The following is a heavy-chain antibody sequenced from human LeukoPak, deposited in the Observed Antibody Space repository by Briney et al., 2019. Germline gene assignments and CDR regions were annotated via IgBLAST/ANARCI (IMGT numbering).Heavy chain of an antibody. V-gene: IGHV1-2*02. CDR3: VRERSGTYRYFDL. CDR1: GYTFTGYY. CDR2: INPNSGGT. Sequence: ASVKVSCKASGYTFTGYYMHWVRQAPGQGLEWMGWINPNSGGTNYAQKFQGRVTMTRDTSISTAYVELSRLRSDDTAVYYCVRERSGTYRYFDLWGRGTLVTVSS. J-gene: IGHJ2*01. D-gene: IGHD1-26*01.